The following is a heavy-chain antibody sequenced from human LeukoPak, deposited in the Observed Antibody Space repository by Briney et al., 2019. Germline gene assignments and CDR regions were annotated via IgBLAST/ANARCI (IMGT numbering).Heavy chain of an antibody. CDR2: FDPEDGET. V-gene: IGHV1-24*01. CDR3: ARGRGDYDFWSGLVGVYFDY. J-gene: IGHJ4*02. D-gene: IGHD3-3*01. Sequence: ASVKVSCKVSGYTLTELSMHWVRQAPGKGLEWMGGFDPEDGETIYAQKFQGRVTMTRDTSTSTVYMELSSLRSEDTAVYYCARGRGDYDFWSGLVGVYFDYWGQGTLVTVSS. CDR1: GYTLTELS.